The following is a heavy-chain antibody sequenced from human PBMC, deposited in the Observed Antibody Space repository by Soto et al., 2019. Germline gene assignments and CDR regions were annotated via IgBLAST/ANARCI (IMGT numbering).Heavy chain of an antibody. CDR2: IYYSGST. V-gene: IGHV4-59*01. D-gene: IGHD3-22*01. CDR1: GGSISSYD. CDR3: ARDRSYDSSGYYANWFDP. J-gene: IGHJ5*02. Sequence: SETLSLTCTVAGGSISSYDWSWIRQTPGKGLEWIGYIYYSGSTNYNPSLKSRVTISVDTSKNQFSLKLSSVTAADTAVYYCARDRSYDSSGYYANWFDPWGQGTLVTVSS.